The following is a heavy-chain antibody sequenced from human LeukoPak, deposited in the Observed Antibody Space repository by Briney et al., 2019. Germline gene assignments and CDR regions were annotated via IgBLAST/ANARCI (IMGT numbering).Heavy chain of an antibody. J-gene: IGHJ4*02. CDR3: ARDYCSGGRCYSVDY. D-gene: IGHD2-15*01. Sequence: PGRSLRLSCAASGFTFSSYSLNWVRQAPGKGLEWVSYITSSSSSIYYADSVKGRFTISRDNAKNSLYLQMNSLRAEDTAMYYCARDYCSGGRCYSVDYWGQGTVVSVSS. CDR1: GFTFSSYS. V-gene: IGHV3-48*04. CDR2: ITSSSSSI.